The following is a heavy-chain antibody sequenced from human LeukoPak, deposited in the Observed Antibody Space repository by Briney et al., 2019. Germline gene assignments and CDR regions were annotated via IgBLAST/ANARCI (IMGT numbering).Heavy chain of an antibody. J-gene: IGHJ1*01. CDR2: ISGSGAYT. CDR3: AKYFASGSYYKLPH. CDR1: GFTFSGYA. V-gene: IGHV3-23*01. Sequence: GGSLRLSCAASGFTFSGYAMSWVRQAPGKGLEWVSTISGSGAYTYYADSVKGRFTISRDNSKNTLYLQMNSLRAEDTAVYYCAKYFASGSYYKLPHWGQGTLVTVSS. D-gene: IGHD3-10*01.